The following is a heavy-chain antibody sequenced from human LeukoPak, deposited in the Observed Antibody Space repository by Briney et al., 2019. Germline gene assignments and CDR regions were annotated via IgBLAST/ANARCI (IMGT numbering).Heavy chain of an antibody. J-gene: IGHJ6*02. CDR2: ISGSGGST. V-gene: IGHV3-23*01. CDR3: ARDPAPGYDIPESQYYYYYGMDV. D-gene: IGHD3-9*01. CDR1: GFTFSSYA. Sequence: PGGSLRLSCAASGFTFSSYAMSWVRQAPGKGLEWVSTISGSGGSTYYADSVKGRFTIPRDNSKNTLYLQMNSLRSEDTAVYYCARDPAPGYDIPESQYYYYYGMDVWGQGTTVTVSS.